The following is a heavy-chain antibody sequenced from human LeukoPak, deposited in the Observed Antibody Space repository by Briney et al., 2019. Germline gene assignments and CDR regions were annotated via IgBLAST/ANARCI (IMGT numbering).Heavy chain of an antibody. D-gene: IGHD2-15*01. V-gene: IGHV1-18*01. CDR1: GFTFTSYG. CDR2: ISAYNGNT. CDR3: ARDLYCSGGSCYRLFDY. Sequence: GGSLRLSCAASGFTFTSYGISWVRQAPGQGLEWMGWISAYNGNTNYAQKLQGRVTMTTDTSTSTAYMELRSLRSDDTAVYYCARDLYCSGGSCYRLFDYWGQGTLVTVSS. J-gene: IGHJ4*02.